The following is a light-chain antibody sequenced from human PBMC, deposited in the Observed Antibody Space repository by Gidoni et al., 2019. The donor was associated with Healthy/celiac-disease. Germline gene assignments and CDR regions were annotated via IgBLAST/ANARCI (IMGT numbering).Light chain of an antibody. CDR2: DAS. CDR3: QQRTNWPLMYT. V-gene: IGKV3-11*01. CDR1: QGVSSY. Sequence: DIVLTQSRSNLSLSPGERTTLSCRASQGVSSYLAWYQQKPGQAPRLLIYDASNRATGIPARCSGSGSGTEFTLTISSLEPEDFVVYYCQQRTNWPLMYTFGQGTKLE. J-gene: IGKJ2*01.